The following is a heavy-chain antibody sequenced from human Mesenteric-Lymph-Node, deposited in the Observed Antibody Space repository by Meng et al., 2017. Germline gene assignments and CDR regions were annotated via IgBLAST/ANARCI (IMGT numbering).Heavy chain of an antibody. J-gene: IGHJ5*02. V-gene: IGHV4-39*07. CDR1: GGSISSSSYY. D-gene: IGHD6-13*01. CDR2: IYYSGST. CDR3: ARVAAAGNEWFDP. Sequence: QVQLQESGPGLVKPSQTLSLTCTVSGGSISSSSYYWGWIRQPPGKGLEWIGSIYYSGSTYYNPSLKSRVTISVDTSKNQFSLKLSSVTAADTAVYYCARVAAAGNEWFDPWGQGTLVTVSS.